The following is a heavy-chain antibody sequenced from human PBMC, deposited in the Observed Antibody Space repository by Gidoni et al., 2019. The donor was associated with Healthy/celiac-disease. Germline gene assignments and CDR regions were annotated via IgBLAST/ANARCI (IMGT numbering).Heavy chain of an antibody. D-gene: IGHD6-13*01. CDR1: GFTFDDYA. CDR2: ISWNSGSI. CDR3: AKDLGYSSSKGAFDI. V-gene: IGHV3-9*01. Sequence: EVQLVESGGGLVQPGRSLRLSCAASGFTFDDYAMHWVRQAPGKGLEWVSGISWNSGSIGYADSVKGRFTISRDNAKNSLYLQMNSLRAEDTALYYCAKDLGYSSSKGAFDIWGQGTMVTVSS. J-gene: IGHJ3*02.